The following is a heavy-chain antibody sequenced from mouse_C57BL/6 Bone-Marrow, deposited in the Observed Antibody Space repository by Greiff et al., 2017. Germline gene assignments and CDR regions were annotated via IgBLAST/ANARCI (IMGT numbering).Heavy chain of an antibody. Sequence: VQLQQSGPELVKPGASVKIPCKASGYTFTDYNMDWVKQSHGKSLEWIGDINPNNGGTIYNQKFKGKATLTVDKSSSTAYMELRSLTSEDTAVYYCARGDYGNYWYCDVWGTGTTVTVSS. CDR3: ARGDYGNYWYCDV. D-gene: IGHD2-1*01. CDR2: INPNNGGT. J-gene: IGHJ1*03. CDR1: GYTFTDYN. V-gene: IGHV1-18*01.